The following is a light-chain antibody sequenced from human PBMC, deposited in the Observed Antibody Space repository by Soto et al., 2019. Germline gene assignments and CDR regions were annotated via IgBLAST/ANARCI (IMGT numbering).Light chain of an antibody. Sequence: DIQMTQSPFSLSASGGYRFTITCRASQTIISYLNWFQQKPGKAPKLMIHSTSSLQSGVPSRFSGDGSGTEFTLRISSLQSEDFAVYYCQKYSDWPWKCGQGNTGDIK. CDR2: STS. V-gene: IGKV1-39*02. CDR1: QTIISY. J-gene: IGKJ1*01. CDR3: QKYSDWPWK.